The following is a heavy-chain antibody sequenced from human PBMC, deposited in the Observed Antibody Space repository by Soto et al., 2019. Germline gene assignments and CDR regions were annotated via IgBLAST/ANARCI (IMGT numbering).Heavy chain of an antibody. Sequence: GGSLRLSCAASGFTSSSYAMHWVRQAPGKGLEWVAVISYDGSNKYYADSVKGRFTISRDNSKNTLYLQMNSLRAEDTAVYYCAREDYYDSSGYPDYWGQGTLVTVSS. D-gene: IGHD3-22*01. J-gene: IGHJ4*02. V-gene: IGHV3-30-3*01. CDR1: GFTSSSYA. CDR2: ISYDGSNK. CDR3: AREDYYDSSGYPDY.